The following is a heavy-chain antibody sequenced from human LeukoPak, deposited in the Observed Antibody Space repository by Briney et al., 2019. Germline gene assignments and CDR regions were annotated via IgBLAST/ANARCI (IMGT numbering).Heavy chain of an antibody. Sequence: SETLSLTCTVSGGSISSYYWSWIRQPPGKGLEWIGYIYYSGSTNYNPSLRSRVTISVDTSKNQFSLKLSSVTAADTAVYYCAREGSRGSNWFDPWGQGTLVTVSS. CDR2: IYYSGST. V-gene: IGHV4-59*12. CDR1: GGSISSYY. J-gene: IGHJ5*02. D-gene: IGHD1-26*01. CDR3: AREGSRGSNWFDP.